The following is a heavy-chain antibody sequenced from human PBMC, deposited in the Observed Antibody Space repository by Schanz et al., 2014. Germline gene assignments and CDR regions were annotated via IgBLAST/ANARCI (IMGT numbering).Heavy chain of an antibody. Sequence: VQLVESGGGLIQPGGSLRLSCAVSGFTVNTNYMSWVRQAPGKGLEWVSYISHNSHYTNYADSVKGRFTISRDTAENSVYLQMNSLRAEDTAVYYCARGGGAAASTWGQGTLVTVSS. V-gene: IGHV3-11*06. CDR1: GFTVNTNY. J-gene: IGHJ5*02. CDR2: ISHNSHYT. D-gene: IGHD6-13*01. CDR3: ARGGGAAAST.